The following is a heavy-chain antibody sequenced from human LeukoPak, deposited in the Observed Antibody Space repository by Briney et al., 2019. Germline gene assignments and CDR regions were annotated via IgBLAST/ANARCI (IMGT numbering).Heavy chain of an antibody. CDR3: ARDASLGYCSSTSCYKDY. Sequence: GGSLRLSRAASGFTFSNAWMSWVRQAPGKGLEWVALIWNDGSDKYYADSVKGRFTISRDNSKNTLYLQMNSLRAEDTAVYYCARDASLGYCSSTSCYKDYWGQGTLVTVSS. CDR1: GFTFSNAW. V-gene: IGHV3-33*08. D-gene: IGHD2-2*02. J-gene: IGHJ4*02. CDR2: IWNDGSDK.